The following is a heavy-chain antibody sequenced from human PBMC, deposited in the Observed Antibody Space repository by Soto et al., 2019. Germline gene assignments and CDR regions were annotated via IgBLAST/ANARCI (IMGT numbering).Heavy chain of an antibody. CDR1: GDSIRSGGFS. Sequence: SETLSLTCAVSGDSIRSGGFSWSWIRQPPGKGLEWIGYIYHSGTSFYNPSLKSRATISVDGSNNQLSLQLNSVTPDDTAVYYCARLIGNSWLDSWGQGTLVTVSS. CDR2: IYHSGTS. D-gene: IGHD2-8*01. V-gene: IGHV4-30-2*01. CDR3: ARLIGNSWLDS. J-gene: IGHJ5*01.